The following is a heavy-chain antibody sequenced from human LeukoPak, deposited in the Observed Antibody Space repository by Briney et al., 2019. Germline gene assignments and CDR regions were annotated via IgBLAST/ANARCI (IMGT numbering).Heavy chain of an antibody. J-gene: IGHJ4*02. V-gene: IGHV4-30-2*01. CDR2: IYHSGST. CDR3: ARAERRPLSCSGGSCYSYYFDY. CDR1: GGSISSGGYS. Sequence: SETLSLTCAVSGGSISSGGYSWSWIRQPPGKGLEWIGYIYHSGSTYYNPSLKSRVTISVDRSKNQFSLKLSSVTAADTAVYYCARAERRPLSCSGGSCYSYYFDYWGQGTLVTVSS. D-gene: IGHD2-15*01.